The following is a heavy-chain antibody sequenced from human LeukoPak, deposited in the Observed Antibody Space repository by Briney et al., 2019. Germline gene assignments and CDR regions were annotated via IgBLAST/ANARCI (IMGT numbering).Heavy chain of an antibody. CDR2: IYPGDSDI. CDR3: ARQIVTIFGVADYGMDV. Sequence: KHGESLKISCKGSGYSFTNYWIGWVRQMPGKGLEWMGIIYPGDSDIRYSPSFQGHVTISADKSISTAYLQWSSLKASDTAMYYCARQIVTIFGVADYGMDVWGQGTTVTVSS. V-gene: IGHV5-51*01. D-gene: IGHD3-3*01. CDR1: GYSFTNYW. J-gene: IGHJ6*02.